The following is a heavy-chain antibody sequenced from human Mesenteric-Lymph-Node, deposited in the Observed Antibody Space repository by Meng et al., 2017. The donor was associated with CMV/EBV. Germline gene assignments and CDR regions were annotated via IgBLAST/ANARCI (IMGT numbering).Heavy chain of an antibody. CDR2: INHSGST. CDR1: GGSFSGYY. V-gene: IGHV4-34*01. CDR3: AREIVVVPAAIDY. D-gene: IGHD2-2*01. J-gene: IGHJ4*02. Sequence: SQTLSLTCAVYGGSFSGYYWSWIRQPPGKGLEWIGEINHSGSTNYNPSLKSRVTISVDTSKNQFSLKLSSVTAADTAVYYCAREIVVVPAAIDYWGQGTLVTVSS.